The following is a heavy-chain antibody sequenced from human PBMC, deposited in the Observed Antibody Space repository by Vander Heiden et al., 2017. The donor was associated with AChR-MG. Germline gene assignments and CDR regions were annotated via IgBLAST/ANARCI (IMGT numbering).Heavy chain of an antibody. CDR3: AKVLGGQHYYYYGMDV. CDR1: GFTFDDYA. Sequence: EVQLVESGGGLVQPGRSLRLSCAASGFTFDDYAMHWVRQAPGKGLEWVSGISWNSGSIGYADSVKGRFTISRDNAKNSLYLQMNSLRAEDTALYYCAKVLGGQHYYYYGMDVWGQGTTVTVSS. V-gene: IGHV3-9*01. J-gene: IGHJ6*02. CDR2: ISWNSGSI.